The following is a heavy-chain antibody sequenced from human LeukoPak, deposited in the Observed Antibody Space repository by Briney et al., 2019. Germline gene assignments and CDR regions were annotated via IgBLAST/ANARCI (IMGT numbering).Heavy chain of an antibody. CDR2: ISGGGGST. Sequence: GGSLRLSCAAAGFTFSSYAMSWVRQAPGKGLEWVSAISGGGGSTYYADSVKGRFTISRDNSKNTLYLQMNSLRAEDTAVYYCAKDSTVTTFDYWGQGTLVTVSS. D-gene: IGHD4-17*01. J-gene: IGHJ4*02. CDR1: GFTFSSYA. CDR3: AKDSTVTTFDY. V-gene: IGHV3-23*01.